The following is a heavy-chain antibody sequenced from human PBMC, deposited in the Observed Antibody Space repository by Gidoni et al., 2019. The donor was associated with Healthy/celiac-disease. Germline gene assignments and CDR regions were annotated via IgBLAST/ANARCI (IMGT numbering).Heavy chain of an antibody. CDR1: GYTFTSYY. J-gene: IGHJ6*03. Sequence: QVQLVQSGAEVKKPGASVKVSCKASGYTFTSYYMHWVRQAPGQGLEWLGIINPSGGSTSYAQKLQGRVTMTRDTSTSTVYMELSSLRSEDTAVYYCARDRGPTTVVTGSYYYYYMDVWGKGTTVTVSS. V-gene: IGHV1-46*04. D-gene: IGHD4-17*01. CDR3: ARDRGPTTVVTGSYYYYYMDV. CDR2: INPSGGST.